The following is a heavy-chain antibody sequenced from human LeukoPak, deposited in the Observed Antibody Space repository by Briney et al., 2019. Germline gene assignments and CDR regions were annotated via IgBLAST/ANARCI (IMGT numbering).Heavy chain of an antibody. CDR3: ATALSYSYGYVPFGGNYYYGMDV. Sequence: SETLSLTCAVYGGSFSGYYWSWIRQPPGKGLEWIGEINHSGSTNYNPSLKSRVTISVDTSKNQFSLKLSSVTAADTAVYYCATALSYSYGYVPFGGNYYYGMDVWGQGTTVTVSS. CDR1: GGSFSGYY. D-gene: IGHD5-18*01. CDR2: INHSGST. V-gene: IGHV4-34*01. J-gene: IGHJ6*02.